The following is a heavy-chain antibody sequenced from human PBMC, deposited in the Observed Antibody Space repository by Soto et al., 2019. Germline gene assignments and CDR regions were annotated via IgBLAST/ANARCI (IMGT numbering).Heavy chain of an antibody. CDR3: ARTNSRYCSDGSCSGFDP. CDR1: GGSFSGYY. CDR2: INHSGST. J-gene: IGHJ5*02. D-gene: IGHD2-15*01. V-gene: IGHV4-34*01. Sequence: QVQLQQWGAGLLKPSETLSLTCAVYGGSFSGYYWSWIRQPPGKGLEWIGEINHSGSTNYNPSLKSRVTISVDTSKNQFSLKLSSVTAADTAVYYCARTNSRYCSDGSCSGFDPWGQGTLVTVSS.